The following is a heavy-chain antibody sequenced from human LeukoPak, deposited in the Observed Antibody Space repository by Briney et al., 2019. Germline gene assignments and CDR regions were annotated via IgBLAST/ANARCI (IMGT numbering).Heavy chain of an antibody. V-gene: IGHV5-51*01. CDR2: IYHGDSDT. CDR3: AKAYYYGSGSYYNIWFDP. D-gene: IGHD3-10*01. CDR1: GYSFTSYW. J-gene: IGHJ5*02. Sequence: AESLKISCKVSGYSFTSYWIGWVRQMPGKGLEWMGIIYHGDSDTRYSPSFQGQVTISADKSISTAYLQWSSLKASDTAMYYCAKAYYYGSGSYYNIWFDPWGQGTLVTVSS.